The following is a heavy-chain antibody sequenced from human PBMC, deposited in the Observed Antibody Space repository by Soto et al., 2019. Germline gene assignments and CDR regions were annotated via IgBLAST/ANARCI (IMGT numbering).Heavy chain of an antibody. CDR1: GFTFSSYV. J-gene: IGHJ4*02. V-gene: IGHV3-23*01. Sequence: QAGGSLRLSCAASGFTFSSYVMSWVRQAPGKGLEWVSAISGSGGSTYYADSVKGRFTISRDNSKNTLYLQMNSLRAEDTAVYYCAKVNLHSPIYYYGSGSYYFDYWGQGTLVTVSS. D-gene: IGHD3-10*01. CDR2: ISGSGGST. CDR3: AKVNLHSPIYYYGSGSYYFDY.